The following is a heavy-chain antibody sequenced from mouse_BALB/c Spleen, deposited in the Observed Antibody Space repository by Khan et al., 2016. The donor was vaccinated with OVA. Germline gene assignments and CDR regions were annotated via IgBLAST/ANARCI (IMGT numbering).Heavy chain of an antibody. V-gene: IGHV9-3-1*01. CDR2: INTYTGEP. Sequence: QIQLVQSGPELKKPGETVKISCKASGYTFTNYGMNWVKQSPGKALKWMGWINTYTGEPTYADDFKGRFAFSLETSDTTAYLQINNLKNEDTATYFCARPPYFSDTLDYWGQGTSVTVSS. CDR3: ARPPYFSDTLDY. CDR1: GYTFTNYG. J-gene: IGHJ4*01. D-gene: IGHD2-10*01.